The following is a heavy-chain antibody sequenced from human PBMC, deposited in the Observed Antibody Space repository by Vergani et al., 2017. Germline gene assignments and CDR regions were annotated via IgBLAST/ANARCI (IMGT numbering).Heavy chain of an antibody. CDR2: VSVSGST. J-gene: IGHJ4*02. CDR1: GGSITNYY. V-gene: IGHV4-4*07. D-gene: IGHD3-10*01. CDR3: AKLYYYGSGSYYKG. Sequence: QVPLQESGPGLVNPSETLSPTCSGPGGSITNYYWSWIRQAAGKGLEWIGRVSVSGSTDSNASLRSRVTMSIDTSKNQFSLKLSSVTAADTAVYYCAKLYYYGSGSYYKGWGQGTLVTVSS.